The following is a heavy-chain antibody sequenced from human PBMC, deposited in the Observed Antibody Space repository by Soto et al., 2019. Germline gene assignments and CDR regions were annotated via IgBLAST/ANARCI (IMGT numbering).Heavy chain of an antibody. CDR1: GDTFSSDS. D-gene: IGHD3-3*01. CDR2: IIPIYGSA. V-gene: IGHV1-69*13. CDR3: ATETFHGGYDLADFGL. Sequence: SVKVSCKASGDTFSSDSLNWVRQAPGQGLEWMGGIIPIYGSATYAQQFQGRVTITADESTSTAYMELSSLRTEDTAVYYCATETFHGGYDLADFGLWGQGTPVTVSS. J-gene: IGHJ4*02.